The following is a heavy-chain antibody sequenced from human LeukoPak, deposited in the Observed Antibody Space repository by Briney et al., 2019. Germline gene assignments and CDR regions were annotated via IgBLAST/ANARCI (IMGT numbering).Heavy chain of an antibody. V-gene: IGHV3-23*01. CDR2: ISSSGSNT. J-gene: IGHJ6*02. CDR1: EFTYG. Sequence: GGSLRLSCAASEFTYGMNWVRQAPGKGLECVSAISSSGSNTYYADSVKGRFTISRDNSKNTLYLQMNSLRAEDTAVYYCAKGGGGSPYYYGMDVWGQGTTVAVSS. CDR3: AKGGGGSPYYYGMDV. D-gene: IGHD2-15*01.